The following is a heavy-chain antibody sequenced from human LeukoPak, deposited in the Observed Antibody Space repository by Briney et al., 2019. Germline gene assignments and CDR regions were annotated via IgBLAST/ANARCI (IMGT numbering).Heavy chain of an antibody. CDR1: GGSVSSGGKS. Sequence: SQTLSLTCAVSGGSVSSGGKSWSWIRQPPGKGLEWIGYIDHGGNYYYNPSLKSRVTMSVDRSKNQFSLKLSSVTAADTAVYYCAESGFKDWFDPWGQGTLVTVSS. J-gene: IGHJ5*02. CDR2: IDHGGNY. D-gene: IGHD5-24*01. CDR3: AESGFKDWFDP. V-gene: IGHV4-30-2*01.